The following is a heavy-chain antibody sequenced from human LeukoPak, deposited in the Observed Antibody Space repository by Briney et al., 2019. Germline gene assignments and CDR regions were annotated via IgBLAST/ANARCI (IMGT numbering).Heavy chain of an antibody. V-gene: IGHV1-18*01. CDR2: ISAYNGNT. CDR1: GYTFTSYG. Sequence: GASVKVSCKASGYTFTSYGISWVRQAPGQGLEGMGWISAYNGNTNYAQKLQGRVTMTTDTSTSTAYMELRSLRSDDTAVYYCARVEGAIYCSGGSCYFFDYWGQGTLVTVSS. D-gene: IGHD2-15*01. J-gene: IGHJ4*02. CDR3: ARVEGAIYCSGGSCYFFDY.